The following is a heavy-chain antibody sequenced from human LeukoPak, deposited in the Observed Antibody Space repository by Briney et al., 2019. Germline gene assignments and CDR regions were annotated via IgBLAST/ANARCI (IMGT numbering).Heavy chain of an antibody. D-gene: IGHD6-19*01. CDR1: GFTVSSNY. CDR2: IYSGGST. V-gene: IGHV3-53*01. Sequence: GGSLRLSCAASGFTVSSNYMSWVRQAPGKGLEWVSVIYSGGSTYYADSVKGRFTISRDNSKNTLYLQMNSLRAEDTAVYYCARSLGGLYSGGWLDYWGQGTLVTVSS. J-gene: IGHJ4*02. CDR3: ARSLGGLYSGGWLDY.